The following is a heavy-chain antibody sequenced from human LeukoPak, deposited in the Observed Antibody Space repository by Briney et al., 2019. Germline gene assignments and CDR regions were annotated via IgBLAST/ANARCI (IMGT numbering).Heavy chain of an antibody. D-gene: IGHD3-3*01. CDR3: ARASNDFWSGHSLDY. J-gene: IGHJ4*02. Sequence: PSETLSLTCAVSGGSISSGGYSWSWIRQPPGKGLEWIGYIYHSGSTYYNPSLKSRVTISVDRSKNQFSLKLSSVTAADTAVYYCARASNDFWSGHSLDYWGQGTLVTVSS. CDR1: GGSISSGGYS. CDR2: IYHSGST. V-gene: IGHV4-30-2*01.